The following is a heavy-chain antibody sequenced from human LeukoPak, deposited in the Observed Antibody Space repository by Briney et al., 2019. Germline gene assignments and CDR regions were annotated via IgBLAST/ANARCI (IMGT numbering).Heavy chain of an antibody. CDR3: ARSYYDILTALYFDY. CDR1: GFTFSSYA. D-gene: IGHD3-9*01. Sequence: PGGSLRLSCAASGFTFSSYAMHWVRQAPGKGLEWVGVISYDGSSKYYADSVKGRFTISRDNSKNTLYLQMNSLRAEDTAVYYCARSYYDILTALYFDYWGQGTLVTVSS. CDR2: ISYDGSSK. J-gene: IGHJ4*02. V-gene: IGHV3-30*04.